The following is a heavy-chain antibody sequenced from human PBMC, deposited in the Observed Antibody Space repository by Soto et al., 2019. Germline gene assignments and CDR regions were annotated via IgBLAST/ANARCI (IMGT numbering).Heavy chain of an antibody. V-gene: IGHV3-33*01. CDR3: ARDCSSTSCYDRFGFDY. D-gene: IGHD2-2*01. CDR1: GFTFSSYG. CDR2: IWYDGSNK. J-gene: IGHJ4*02. Sequence: PRLSCAASGFTFSSYGMHWVRQAPGKGLEWVAVIWYDGSNKYYAGSVKGRFTISRDNSKNTLYLQMNSLRAEDTAVYYCARDCSSTSCYDRFGFDYWGQGTLVTVSS.